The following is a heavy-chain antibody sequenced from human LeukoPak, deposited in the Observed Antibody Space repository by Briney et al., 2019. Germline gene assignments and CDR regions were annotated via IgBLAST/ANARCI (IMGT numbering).Heavy chain of an antibody. D-gene: IGHD3-22*01. CDR2: INPNSGGT. J-gene: IGHJ4*02. CDR1: GYTFTGYF. Sequence: GASVKVSCKASGYTFTGYFIHWVRQAPGQGPEWMGWINPNSGGTNYAQKFQGRVTMTRDTSISTAYMELSRLRSHDTAVYYCARDERYDSSGYPFDYWGQGTVVTVSS. CDR3: ARDERYDSSGYPFDY. V-gene: IGHV1-2*02.